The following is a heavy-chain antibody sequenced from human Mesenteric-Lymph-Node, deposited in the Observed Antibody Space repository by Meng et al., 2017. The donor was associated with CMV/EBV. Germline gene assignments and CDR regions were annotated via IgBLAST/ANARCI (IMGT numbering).Heavy chain of an antibody. Sequence: SILAGYSLTWVRQVPGQGLEWVGRISVDNGNTSYAQKFQGRVTMTTDASTRIGYMELRSLKSDDTAVYYCARRGYCSSTSCFPFDYWGQGTLVTVSS. CDR2: ISVDNGNT. CDR1: SILAGYS. J-gene: IGHJ4*02. CDR3: ARRGYCSSTSCFPFDY. V-gene: IGHV1-18*01. D-gene: IGHD2-2*01.